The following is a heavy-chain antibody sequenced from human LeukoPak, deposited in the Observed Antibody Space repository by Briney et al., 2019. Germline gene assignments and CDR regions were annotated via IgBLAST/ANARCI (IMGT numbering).Heavy chain of an antibody. CDR3: ARQYSYGRNWFDP. CDR1: GYTFTSYG. CDR2: IIPIFGTA. Sequence: SVKVSCKASGYTFTSYGISWVRQAPGQGLEWMGGIIPIFGTANYAQKFQGRVTITTDESTSTAYMELSSLRSEDTAVYYCARQYSYGRNWFDPWGQGTLVTVSS. V-gene: IGHV1-69*05. D-gene: IGHD5-18*01. J-gene: IGHJ5*02.